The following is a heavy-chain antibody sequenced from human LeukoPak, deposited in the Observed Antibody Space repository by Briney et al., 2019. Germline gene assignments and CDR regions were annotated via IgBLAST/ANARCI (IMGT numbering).Heavy chain of an antibody. Sequence: ASVKVSCKASGYTFTDYAMNWVRQAPGQGLQWMGWIDPNTGNPTYAQGFTGRFVFSLDTSVSTTYLQISSLKPEDTAVYYCARAYQHLGGLSFPGSWGQGTLVTVSS. D-gene: IGHD3-16*02. CDR3: ARAYQHLGGLSFPGS. CDR1: GYTFTDYA. CDR2: IDPNTGNP. V-gene: IGHV7-4-1*02. J-gene: IGHJ5*02.